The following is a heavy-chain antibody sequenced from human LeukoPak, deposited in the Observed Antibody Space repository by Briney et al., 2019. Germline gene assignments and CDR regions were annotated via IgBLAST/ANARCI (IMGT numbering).Heavy chain of an antibody. J-gene: IGHJ3*02. CDR1: GGTFSSYA. CDR3: ARGVVAPAKAFDI. V-gene: IGHV1-69*13. Sequence: GASVKVSCKASGGTFSSYAISWVRQAPGQGLEWMGGIIPIFGTANYAQKFQGRVTITADESTSTAYMELSSLRSEDTAVYYCARGVVAPAKAFDIWGQGTMVTVSS. D-gene: IGHD2-15*01. CDR2: IIPIFGTA.